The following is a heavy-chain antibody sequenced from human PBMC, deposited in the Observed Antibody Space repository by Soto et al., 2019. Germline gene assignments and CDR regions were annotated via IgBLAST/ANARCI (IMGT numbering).Heavy chain of an antibody. V-gene: IGHV5-10-1*01. CDR3: ARQIYDSDTGPNFQYYFDS. D-gene: IGHD3-22*01. CDR2: IDPSDSQT. J-gene: IGHJ4*02. CDR1: GHSFAGYW. Sequence: GESLTIAYTCSGHSFAGYWITWVRQKPGKGLEWMGRIDPSDSQTYYSPSFRGHVTISVTKSITTVFLQWSSLRASDTAMYYCARQIYDSDTGPNFQYYFDSWGQGTPVTVYS.